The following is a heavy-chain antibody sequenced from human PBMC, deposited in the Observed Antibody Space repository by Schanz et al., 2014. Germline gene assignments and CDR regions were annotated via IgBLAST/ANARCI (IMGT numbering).Heavy chain of an antibody. J-gene: IGHJ4*02. CDR1: GFTFSTYA. CDR3: ARDPNTSAWLPYFDT. V-gene: IGHV3-23*01. Sequence: VQLLQSGGALVQPGGSLRLSCSASGFTFSTYAMSWARQTPGKGLEWVSSITTGGNTYYRDSGKGRFTISRDNSKNTVYLQMNSLRTDDTTMYYCARDPNTSAWLPYFDTWGQGTLVTVSS. D-gene: IGHD6-19*01. CDR2: ITTGGNT.